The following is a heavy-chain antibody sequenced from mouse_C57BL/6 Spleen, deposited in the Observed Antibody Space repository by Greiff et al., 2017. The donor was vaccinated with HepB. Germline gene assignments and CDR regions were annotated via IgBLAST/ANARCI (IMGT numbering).Heavy chain of an antibody. J-gene: IGHJ1*03. V-gene: IGHV1-80*01. CDR3: ARKDRDYVGYFDV. CDR1: GYAFSSYW. D-gene: IGHD1-1*01. Sequence: QDQLQQSGAELVKPGASVKISCKASGYAFSSYWMNWVKQRPGKGLEWIGQIYPGDGDTNYNGKFKGKATLTADKSSSTAYMQLSSLTSEDSAVYFCARKDRDYVGYFDVWGTGTTVTVSS. CDR2: IYPGDGDT.